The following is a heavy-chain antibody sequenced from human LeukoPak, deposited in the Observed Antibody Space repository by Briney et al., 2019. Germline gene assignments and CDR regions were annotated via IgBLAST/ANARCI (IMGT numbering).Heavy chain of an antibody. CDR2: ISYDGSNK. CDR3: ARTPSRYDFWSGYYSPYDAFDI. J-gene: IGHJ3*02. Sequence: GGSLRLSCAASGFTFSSYAMHWVRQAPGKGLEWVAVISYDGSNKYYADSVKGRFTISRDNSKNTLYLQMNSLRAEDTAVYYCARTPSRYDFWSGYYSPYDAFDIWGQGTTVTVSS. D-gene: IGHD3-3*01. CDR1: GFTFSSYA. V-gene: IGHV3-30*04.